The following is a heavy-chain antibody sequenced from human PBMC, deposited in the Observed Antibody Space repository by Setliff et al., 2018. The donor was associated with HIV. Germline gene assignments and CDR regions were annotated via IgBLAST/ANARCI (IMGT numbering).Heavy chain of an antibody. J-gene: IGHJ4*02. V-gene: IGHV4-30-4*01. CDR2: VSYTGTT. D-gene: IGHD2-2*01. Sequence: SETLSLTCTASYATLSTTDYYWTWIRQPPGKGLEWIGFVSYTGTTRYSPSLGSRISISIDASKNKFSLQLSSVTAADTAVYYCARQSTTSRDFDSWGQGTLVTVSS. CDR1: YATLSTTDYY. CDR3: ARQSTTSRDFDS.